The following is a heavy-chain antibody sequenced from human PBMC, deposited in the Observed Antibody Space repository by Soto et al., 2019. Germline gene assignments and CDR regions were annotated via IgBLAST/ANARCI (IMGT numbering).Heavy chain of an antibody. V-gene: IGHV1-69*13. J-gene: IGHJ6*02. CDR2: IIPIFGTA. CDR3: ARDDVVAGTASNYYYYGMDV. D-gene: IGHD6-19*01. CDR1: GGTFSSYA. Sequence: SVKVSCKASGGTFSSYAISRVRQAPGQGLEWMGGIIPIFGTANYAQKFQGRVTITADESTSTAYMELSSLRSEDTAVYYCARDDVVAGTASNYYYYGMDVWGQGTTVTVSS.